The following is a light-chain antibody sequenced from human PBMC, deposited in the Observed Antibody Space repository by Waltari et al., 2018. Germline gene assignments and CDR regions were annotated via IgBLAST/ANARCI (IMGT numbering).Light chain of an antibody. CDR2: DAS. Sequence: EIVLTQSPATLSLSLGERATLSCRASQSVSSYLAWYQWKPGQAPRLLIYDASNRATGIPARFSASGSGTDFTLTISSLEPEDFAVYYCQQRSNWPLTFGGGTKVEIK. CDR3: QQRSNWPLT. J-gene: IGKJ4*01. CDR1: QSVSSY. V-gene: IGKV3-11*01.